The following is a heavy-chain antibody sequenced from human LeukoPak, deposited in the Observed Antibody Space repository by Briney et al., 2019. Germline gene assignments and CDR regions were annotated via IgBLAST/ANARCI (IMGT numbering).Heavy chain of an antibody. D-gene: IGHD3-3*01. J-gene: IGHJ3*02. CDR3: ARAYYDFWSGYYLDAFDI. CDR2: INHSGST. Sequence: SETLSLTCAVYGGSFSGYYWSWIRQPPGKGLKWIGEINHSGSTNYNPSLKSRVTISVDTSKNQFSLKLSSVTAADTAVYYCARAYYDFWSGYYLDAFDIWGQGTMVTVSS. CDR1: GGSFSGYY. V-gene: IGHV4-34*01.